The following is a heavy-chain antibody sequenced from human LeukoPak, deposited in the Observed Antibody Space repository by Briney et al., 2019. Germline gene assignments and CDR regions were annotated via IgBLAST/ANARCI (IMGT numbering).Heavy chain of an antibody. CDR2: ISWNSGRI. Sequence: GGSLRLSCAASGFTFDDHAMHWVRQAPGKGLEWVSGISWNSGRIGYADSVKGRFTISRDNAKNSLYLQMNSLRAEDTAVYYCARIPMGYSGRYGGSLVLDYWGQGTLVTVSS. CDR3: ARIPMGYSGRYGGSLVLDY. D-gene: IGHD5-12*01. J-gene: IGHJ4*02. V-gene: IGHV3-9*01. CDR1: GFTFDDHA.